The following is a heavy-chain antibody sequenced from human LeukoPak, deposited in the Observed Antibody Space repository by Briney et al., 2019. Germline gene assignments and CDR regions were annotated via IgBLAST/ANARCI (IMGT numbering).Heavy chain of an antibody. J-gene: IGHJ4*02. D-gene: IGHD6-6*01. CDR3: ATGHLEYSSSTEFDY. Sequence: ASVKVSCKASGYTFTGYYMHWVRQAPGQGLEWMGWINPNSGGTNYAQKFQGRVTMTRDTSISTAYMELSRLRSDDTAVYYCATGHLEYSSSTEFDYWGQGTLVTVSS. CDR2: INPNSGGT. CDR1: GYTFTGYY. V-gene: IGHV1-2*02.